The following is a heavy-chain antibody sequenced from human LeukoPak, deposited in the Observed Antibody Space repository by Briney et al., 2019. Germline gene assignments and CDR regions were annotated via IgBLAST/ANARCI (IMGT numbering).Heavy chain of an antibody. J-gene: IGHJ4*02. D-gene: IGHD3-16*01. CDR2: ISAYNGNT. CDR3: ARWGPSPSDH. Sequence: ASVKVSCKASGYIFINPGIAWVRQAPGQGLEYMGWISAYNGNTDYAQNLQGRVTMSTDTSTTTAYMELRSLTSDDTAVYYCARWGPSPSDHWGQGTLVTVSS. CDR1: GYIFINPG. V-gene: IGHV1-18*01.